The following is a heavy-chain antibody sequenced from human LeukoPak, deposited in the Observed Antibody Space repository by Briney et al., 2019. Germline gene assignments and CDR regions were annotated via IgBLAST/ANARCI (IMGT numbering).Heavy chain of an antibody. V-gene: IGHV3-33*06. CDR3: AKDHGYCSGGSCYSDYYMDV. Sequence: GGPLRLSCAASGFTFSNYGMHWVRQAPGKGLEWVAVIWYDGSNKYYADSVKGRFTISRDNSKNTLYLQMNSLRAEDTAVYYCAKDHGYCSGGSCYSDYYMDVWGKGTTVTVSS. D-gene: IGHD2-15*01. CDR2: IWYDGSNK. CDR1: GFTFSNYG. J-gene: IGHJ6*03.